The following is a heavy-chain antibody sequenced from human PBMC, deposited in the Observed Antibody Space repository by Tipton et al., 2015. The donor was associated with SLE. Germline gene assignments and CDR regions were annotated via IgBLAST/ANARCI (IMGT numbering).Heavy chain of an antibody. Sequence: TLSLTCNVSGGSLNFSTSFWAWIRQPPGQGLEWLASISSSGSTDHNPSLRSRVSISLDTSKNQFSLRLTSATAADTAVYYCARRGRSAWFPGVWGQGTLVTVSS. CDR2: ISSSGST. D-gene: IGHD3-10*01. J-gene: IGHJ4*02. CDR1: GGSLNFSTSF. V-gene: IGHV4-39*07. CDR3: ARRGRSAWFPGV.